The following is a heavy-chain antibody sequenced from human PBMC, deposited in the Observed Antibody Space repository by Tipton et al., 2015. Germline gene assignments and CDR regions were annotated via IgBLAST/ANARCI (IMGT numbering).Heavy chain of an antibody. D-gene: IGHD4-17*01. V-gene: IGHV3-53*01. J-gene: IGHJ4*01. Sequence: SLRLSCAASGFTVSSNYMSWVRQAPGKGLEWVSVKYSGGSTHYADSVKGRFTISRDNAKSSLYLQLNSLRPEDTAVYYCARGWEHDNGDHFDYWGHGILVTVSS. CDR3: ARGWEHDNGDHFDY. CDR2: KYSGGST. CDR1: GFTVSSNY.